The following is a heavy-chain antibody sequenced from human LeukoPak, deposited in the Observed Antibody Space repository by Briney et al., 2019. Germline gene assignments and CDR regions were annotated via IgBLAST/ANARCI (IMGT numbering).Heavy chain of an antibody. CDR2: INPNRATT. CDR1: GYIFTDYY. D-gene: IGHD2-8*01. Sequence: ASVKVSCKASGYIFTDYYIHWMRQAPGRGLEWLGWINPNRATTNYAQKFQDRVTMTRDTSTTTAYLELTGLRPDDTALYYCARRFCTNGACYEVFDYWGQGTLVSVSS. V-gene: IGHV1-2*02. CDR3: ARRFCTNGACYEVFDY. J-gene: IGHJ4*02.